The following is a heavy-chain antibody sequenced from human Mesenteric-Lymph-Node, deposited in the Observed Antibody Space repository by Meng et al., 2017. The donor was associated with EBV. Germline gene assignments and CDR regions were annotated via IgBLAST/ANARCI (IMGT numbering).Heavy chain of an antibody. CDR2: VFHIGST. CDR1: GGSISGNNW. Sequence: QVLLRQWGAGMVKPSGTLSLTCAVSGGSISGNNWWSWIRQPPGKGLEWIGEVFHIGSTNYNPSLKSRVTISLDKSKNQFSLKLTSVTAADTAVYFCARVSEISGTWLDCWGQGTLVTVSS. V-gene: IGHV4-4*02. J-gene: IGHJ1*01. CDR3: ARVSEISGTWLDC. D-gene: IGHD1-7*01.